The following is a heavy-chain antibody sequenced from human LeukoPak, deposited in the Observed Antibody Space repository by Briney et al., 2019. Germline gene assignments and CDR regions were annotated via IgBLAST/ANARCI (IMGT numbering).Heavy chain of an antibody. CDR3: TRDAGTAVPYYFDY. V-gene: IGHV3-23*01. D-gene: IGHD1-7*01. CDR2: ISGSGDSI. J-gene: IGHJ4*02. Sequence: GGSLRLSCAASGFTFSSYAMNWVRQAPGKGLEWVSAISGSGDSIYYADSAKGRFTISRDNSKDTLYLQMNSLRAEDTAVYYCTRDAGTAVPYYFDYWGQGTLVTDSS. CDR1: GFTFSSYA.